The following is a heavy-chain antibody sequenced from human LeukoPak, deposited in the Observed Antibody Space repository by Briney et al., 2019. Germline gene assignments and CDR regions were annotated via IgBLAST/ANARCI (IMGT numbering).Heavy chain of an antibody. D-gene: IGHD6-19*01. V-gene: IGHV4-34*01. CDR2: INHSGST. Sequence: SETLSLTCAVYGGSFSGYYWSWIRQPPGKGLEWIGEINHSGSTNYNPSLKSRVTISVDTSKNQFSLKLSSVTAADTAVYYCARIAVAGNGDYWGQGTLVNVSS. J-gene: IGHJ4*02. CDR3: ARIAVAGNGDY. CDR1: GGSFSGYY.